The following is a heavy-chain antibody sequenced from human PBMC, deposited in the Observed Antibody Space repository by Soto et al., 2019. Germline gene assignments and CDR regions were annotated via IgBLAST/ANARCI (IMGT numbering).Heavy chain of an antibody. CDR3: AKGAVDYDFWSGHYRDYYGMDV. CDR2: ISGSGGST. D-gene: IGHD3-3*01. J-gene: IGHJ6*02. CDR1: GFTFSSYA. V-gene: IGHV3-23*01. Sequence: GGSLRLSCVASGFTFSSYAMSWVRQAPGKGLEWVSAISGSGGSTYYADSVKGRFTISRDNSKNTLYLQMNSLRAEDTALYYCAKGAVDYDFWSGHYRDYYGMDVWGQGTTVTVSS.